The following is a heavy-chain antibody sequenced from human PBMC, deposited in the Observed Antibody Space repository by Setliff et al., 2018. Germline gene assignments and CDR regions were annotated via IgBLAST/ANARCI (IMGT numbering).Heavy chain of an antibody. Sequence: ASVKVSCKVSGYTLTELSMHWVRQAPGKGLEWMGGFDPEDGETIYAQKFQGRVTMTEGTSTDTAYMELSSLRSEDTAVYYCATLAFTYYYDSSGYYPHDYWGQGTLVTVSS. D-gene: IGHD3-22*01. CDR2: FDPEDGET. CDR3: ATLAFTYYYDSSGYYPHDY. V-gene: IGHV1-24*01. CDR1: GYTLTELS. J-gene: IGHJ4*02.